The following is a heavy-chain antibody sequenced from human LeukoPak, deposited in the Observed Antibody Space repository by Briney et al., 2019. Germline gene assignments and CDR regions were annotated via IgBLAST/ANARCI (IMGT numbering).Heavy chain of an antibody. V-gene: IGHV3-48*01. D-gene: IGHD1-1*01. CDR3: VRVKGTYFDF. CDR1: GFPFTSYS. CDR2: ISASGSNI. Sequence: GGSLRLSCAVSGFPFTSYSMNWVRQAPGKGLEWVSYISASGSNIYYLDAVKGRFTVSRDNAMSPLFLQMDRPRAEDTAIYYCVRVKGTYFDFWGQGTLVTVSS. J-gene: IGHJ4*02.